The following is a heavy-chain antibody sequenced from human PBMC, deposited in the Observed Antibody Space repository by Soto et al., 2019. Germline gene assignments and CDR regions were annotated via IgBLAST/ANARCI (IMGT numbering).Heavy chain of an antibody. V-gene: IGHV4-59*01. CDR3: ARWSDGYTFFFDS. Sequence: QVQLQESGPGLVRPSETLSLTCTVSADSFGTFYWSWIRQSPGRGLEWIGYIYSSGLTKYNPSFESRVTMSVDTSKKQISPSQNSVTAADTAVYYCARWSDGYTFFFDSWGQGTLVTVSS. J-gene: IGHJ4*02. CDR2: IYSSGLT. CDR1: ADSFGTFY. D-gene: IGHD5-18*01.